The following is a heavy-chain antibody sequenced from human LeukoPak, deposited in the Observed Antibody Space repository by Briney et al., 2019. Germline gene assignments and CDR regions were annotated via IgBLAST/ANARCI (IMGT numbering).Heavy chain of an antibody. Sequence: ASVKVSCKVSGYTLTELSMHWVRQAPGKGLEWMGGFDPEDGETTYAQKFQGRVTVTEDTSTDTAYMELSSLRSEDTAVYYCATGVGYCSGGSCYRGDYHYYAMDVWGQGTTVTVSS. CDR2: FDPEDGET. V-gene: IGHV1-24*01. J-gene: IGHJ6*02. CDR1: GYTLTELS. CDR3: ATGVGYCSGGSCYRGDYHYYAMDV. D-gene: IGHD2-15*01.